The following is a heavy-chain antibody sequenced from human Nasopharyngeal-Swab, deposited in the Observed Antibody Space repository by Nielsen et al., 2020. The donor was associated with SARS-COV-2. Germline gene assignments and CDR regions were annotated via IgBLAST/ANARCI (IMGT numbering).Heavy chain of an antibody. D-gene: IGHD6-13*01. CDR2: ISSSGSTI. J-gene: IGHJ4*02. V-gene: IGHV3-11*04. CDR3: ARKPPQQLVGGEFDY. Sequence: GGSLRLSCAASGFTFSDYYMSWTPQAPGKGLEWVSYISSSGSTIYYADSVKGRFTISRDNAKNSLYLQMNSLRAEDTAVYYCARKPPQQLVGGEFDYWGQGTLVTVSS. CDR1: GFTFSDYY.